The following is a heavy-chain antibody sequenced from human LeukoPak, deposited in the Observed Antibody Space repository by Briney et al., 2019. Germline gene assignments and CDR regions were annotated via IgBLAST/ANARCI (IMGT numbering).Heavy chain of an antibody. J-gene: IGHJ4*02. V-gene: IGHV3-53*01. Sequence: GGSLRLSCAASGFTVSSNYVSWVRQAPGKGLEWVSVIYSCGDTYYADSVKGRFTLSRDNSKNLLYLQMNSLRAEDTAVYYCARGGAARSAGHWGQGTLVTVSS. CDR3: ARGGAARSAGH. D-gene: IGHD6-6*01. CDR1: GFTVSSNY. CDR2: IYSCGDT.